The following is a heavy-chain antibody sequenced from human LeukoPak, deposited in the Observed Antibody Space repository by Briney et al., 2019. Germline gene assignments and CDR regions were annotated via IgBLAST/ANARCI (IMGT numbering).Heavy chain of an antibody. Sequence: GGSLRLSCAASGFTFSSYGMHWVRQSPGKGLEWVAVISYAVSNKYYADSVKGRFTISRDNSKNTLYLQMDSLRAEDTAVYYCAKANTAMSYFDYWGQGTLVTVSS. V-gene: IGHV3-30*18. D-gene: IGHD5-18*01. CDR3: AKANTAMSYFDY. J-gene: IGHJ4*02. CDR1: GFTFSSYG. CDR2: ISYAVSNK.